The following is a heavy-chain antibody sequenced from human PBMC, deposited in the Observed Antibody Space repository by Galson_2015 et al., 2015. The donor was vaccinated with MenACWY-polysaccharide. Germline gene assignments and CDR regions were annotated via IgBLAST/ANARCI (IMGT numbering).Heavy chain of an antibody. J-gene: IGHJ6*02. CDR1: GFTFSSYG. D-gene: IGHD3-10*01. CDR2: IWYDGSNK. Sequence: SLRLSCAASGFTFSSYGMHWVRQAPGKGLEWVAVIWYDGSNKYYADSVKGRFTISRDNTKNTLYLQMNSLRAEDTAVYYCARDSGSMVRTHYGMDVWGQGTTVTVSS. CDR3: ARDSGSMVRTHYGMDV. V-gene: IGHV3-33*01.